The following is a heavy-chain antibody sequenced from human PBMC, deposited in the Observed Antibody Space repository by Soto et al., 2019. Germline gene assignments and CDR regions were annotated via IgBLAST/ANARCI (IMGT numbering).Heavy chain of an antibody. CDR3: ASTPITIFGVVNVGWFDP. Sequence: GASVKVSCKASGGTFSSYAISWVRQAPGQGLEWMGGIIPIFGTANYAQKFQGRVTITADESTSTAYMELSSLRSEDTAVYYCASTPITIFGVVNVGWFDPWGQGTLVTVSS. J-gene: IGHJ5*02. CDR2: IIPIFGTA. V-gene: IGHV1-69*13. D-gene: IGHD3-3*01. CDR1: GGTFSSYA.